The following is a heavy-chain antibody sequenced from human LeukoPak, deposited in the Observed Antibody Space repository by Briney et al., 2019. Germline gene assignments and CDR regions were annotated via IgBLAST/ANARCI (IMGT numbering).Heavy chain of an antibody. V-gene: IGHV3-30*02. J-gene: IGHJ4*02. CDR3: AKDGSWSCTD. D-gene: IGHD2-8*02. CDR1: GFTFSSYA. CDR2: IAHHGSNK. Sequence: GGSLRLSCAASGFTFSSYAMHWVRQGPGKGLEWVAYIAHHGSNKYYADSVKGRFTISRDNSKRTLYPQMNNLRADDTAVYYCAKDGSWSCTDWGQGALVTVSS.